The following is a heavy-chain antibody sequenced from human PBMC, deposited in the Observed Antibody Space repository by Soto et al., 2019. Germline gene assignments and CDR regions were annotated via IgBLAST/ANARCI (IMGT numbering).Heavy chain of an antibody. D-gene: IGHD3-3*01. V-gene: IGHV3-30*18. J-gene: IGHJ3*02. Sequence: QVQLVESGGGVVQPGRSLRLSCAAAGFSFSSYGMHWVRQAPGKGLEWVGVITYDGSNKFYADSIKGRFTISRENFKKMLYLQMNSLTTEDTAVYYCAKDWRAGLPGDAFDIWGQGTMVTVSS. CDR2: ITYDGSNK. CDR1: GFSFSSYG. CDR3: AKDWRAGLPGDAFDI.